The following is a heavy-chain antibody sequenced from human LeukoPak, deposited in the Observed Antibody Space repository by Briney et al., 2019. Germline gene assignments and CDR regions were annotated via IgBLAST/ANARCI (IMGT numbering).Heavy chain of an antibody. J-gene: IGHJ5*02. CDR3: ARESPYSSSWYPGFDP. V-gene: IGHV1-2*02. CDR1: GYTFTGYY. Sequence: ASVKVSCRASGYTFTGYYMHWVRQAPGQGLEWMGWINPNSGGTNYAQKFQGRVSMTRDTSISTAYMELSRLRSDDTAVYYCARESPYSSSWYPGFDPWGQGTLVTVSS. D-gene: IGHD6-13*01. CDR2: INPNSGGT.